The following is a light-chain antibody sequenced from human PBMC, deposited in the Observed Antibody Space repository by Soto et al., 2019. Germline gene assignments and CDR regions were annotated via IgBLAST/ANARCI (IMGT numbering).Light chain of an antibody. V-gene: IGKV3-20*01. CDR1: QSVSSSY. CDR2: GAS. J-gene: IGKJ1*01. CDR3: QQCDSSPWT. Sequence: EILLTQSPGTLSLSPGERATISCRASQSVSSSYLAWYQQKPGQAPRLLIYGASSRATGIPDRFSGGGSGTDFTLTISRVEPEDFAVYYCQQCDSSPWTFGQGTKVEIK.